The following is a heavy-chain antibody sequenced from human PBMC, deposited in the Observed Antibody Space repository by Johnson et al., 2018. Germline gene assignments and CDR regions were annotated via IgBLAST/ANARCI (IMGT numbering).Heavy chain of an antibody. J-gene: IGHJ1*01. V-gene: IGHV5-51*06. CDR2: ISPGDSES. D-gene: IGHD3-22*01. CDR1: RYSFTSYW. CDR3: ARPRDYYDSTGYFQH. Sequence: VLLVESGAEVKKPGETLMILCKGSRYSFTSYWIGWVRQMPGKGLEWVGIISPGDSESRYSPSFQGQVTIPADKSFSTAYLQWSSLKTSDTAMYYCARPRDYYDSTGYFQHWGQGTLVTVSS.